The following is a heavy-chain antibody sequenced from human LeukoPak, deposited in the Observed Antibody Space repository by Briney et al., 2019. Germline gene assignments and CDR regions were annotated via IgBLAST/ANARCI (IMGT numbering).Heavy chain of an antibody. D-gene: IGHD7-27*01. V-gene: IGHV3-23*01. CDR1: GFTLRNYV. CDR2: ISAGGGTT. J-gene: IGHJ4*02. Sequence: PGGSLRLSCEVSGFTLRNYVMSWVRQAPGKGLEWVSGISAGGGTTYYADSLKGRFTISEDDSKDTLYLHMKSLRPEDTAVYYCAKDPNLIGAHWGQGTLVTVSP. CDR3: AKDPNLIGAH.